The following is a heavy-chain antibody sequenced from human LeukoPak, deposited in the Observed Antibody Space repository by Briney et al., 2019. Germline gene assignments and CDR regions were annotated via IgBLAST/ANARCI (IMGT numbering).Heavy chain of an antibody. CDR3: AKELFSGFDY. CDR2: ISYDGSNK. V-gene: IGHV3-30*18. D-gene: IGHD3-10*01. Sequence: PGGSLRLSCAASGFTFSSYGMHWVRQAPGKGLEWVAVISYDGSNKYYADSVKGRFTISRDNSKNTLYLQMNSLRAEDTAVYYCAKELFSGFDYWGQGTLVTVSS. CDR1: GFTFSSYG. J-gene: IGHJ4*02.